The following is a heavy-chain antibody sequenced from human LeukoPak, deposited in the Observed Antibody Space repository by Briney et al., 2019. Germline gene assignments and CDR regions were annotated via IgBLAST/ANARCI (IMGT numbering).Heavy chain of an antibody. CDR2: ISGSGGST. CDR3: AKPLYSSGWYGYGDDAFDI. D-gene: IGHD6-19*01. Sequence: PGGSLRLSCAASGFTFSSYAMSWVRQAPGKGLEWVSAISGSGGSTYYADSVKGRFTISRDNSKNTLYLQMNSLRAEDTAVYYCAKPLYSSGWYGYGDDAFDIWGQGTMVTVSS. J-gene: IGHJ3*02. CDR1: GFTFSSYA. V-gene: IGHV3-23*01.